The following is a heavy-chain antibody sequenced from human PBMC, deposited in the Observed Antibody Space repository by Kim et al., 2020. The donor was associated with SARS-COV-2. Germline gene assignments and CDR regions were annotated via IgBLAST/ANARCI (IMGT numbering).Heavy chain of an antibody. D-gene: IGHD3-10*01. J-gene: IGHJ4*02. CDR3: ARGGDTGGGLYYGSGRKQY. CDR1: GFTFSSYE. Sequence: GGSLRLSCAASGFTFSSYEMNWVRQAPGKGLEWVSYISSSGSTIYYADSVKGRFTISRDNAKNSLYLQMNSLRAEDTAVYYCARGGDTGGGLYYGSGRKQYWGQGTLVTVSS. CDR2: ISSSGSTI. V-gene: IGHV3-48*03.